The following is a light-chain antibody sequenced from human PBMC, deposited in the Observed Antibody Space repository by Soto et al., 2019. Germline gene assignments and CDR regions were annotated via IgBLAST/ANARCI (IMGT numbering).Light chain of an antibody. Sequence: QSALTQPPSASGSPGQSVTISCTGTSSDVGGYNYVSWYQQHPGKAPKLIIYEVSERPSGVPDRFSGSKSGNTAFLTVSGLQAEDEAYYYCTSFAGSIIPFGTGTKVTVL. CDR3: TSFAGSIIP. V-gene: IGLV2-8*01. CDR2: EVS. J-gene: IGLJ1*01. CDR1: SSDVGGYNY.